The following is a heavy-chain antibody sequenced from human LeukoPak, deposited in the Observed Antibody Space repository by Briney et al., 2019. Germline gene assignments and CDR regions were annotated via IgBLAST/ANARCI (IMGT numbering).Heavy chain of an antibody. CDR2: INPSGGST. J-gene: IGHJ3*02. CDR1: GYTFITYY. V-gene: IGHV1-46*01. Sequence: ASVKVSCKASGYTFITYYIYWVRQAPGQGLEWMAIINPSGGSTNYAQKFQGRVTMTRDTSTSTVYMELSSLRSEDTAVYYCARGGYYDSSGSWDIWGQGTMVTVSS. D-gene: IGHD3-22*01. CDR3: ARGGYYDSSGSWDI.